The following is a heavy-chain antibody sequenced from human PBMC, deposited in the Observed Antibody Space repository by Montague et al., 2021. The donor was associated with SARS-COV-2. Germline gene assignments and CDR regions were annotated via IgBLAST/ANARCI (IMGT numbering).Heavy chain of an antibody. CDR3: ARDWTHDY. CDR1: GDSITIRSYY. D-gene: IGHD1-1*01. V-gene: IGHV4-39*07. CDR2: IYYSGSTS. J-gene: IGHJ4*02. Sequence: SETLSLTSTVSGDSITIRSYYWGWIRQPPGKGLEWIGNIYYSGSTSYYNPSLKSRVTTSLDTSKNQFSLRLRSVTAADTAVYYCARDWTHDYWGQGTLVAVSS.